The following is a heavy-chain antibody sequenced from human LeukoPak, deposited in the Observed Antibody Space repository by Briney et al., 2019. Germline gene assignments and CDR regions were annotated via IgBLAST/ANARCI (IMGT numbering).Heavy chain of an antibody. D-gene: IGHD2-2*03. CDR2: ISYDGSNK. V-gene: IGHV3-30*18. CDR3: AKPPVGFYYYYYYMDV. J-gene: IGHJ6*03. Sequence: GGSLRLSCAASGFTFSSYAMNWVRQAPGKGLEWVAVISYDGSNKYYADSVKGRFTISRDNSKNTLYLQMNSLRAEDTAVYYCAKPPVGFYYYYYYMDVWGKGTTVTISS. CDR1: GFTFSSYA.